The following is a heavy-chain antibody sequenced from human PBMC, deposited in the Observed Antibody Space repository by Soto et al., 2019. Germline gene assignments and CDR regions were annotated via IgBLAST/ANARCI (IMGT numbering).Heavy chain of an antibody. J-gene: IGHJ4*02. D-gene: IGHD2-15*01. Sequence: PSETLSLTCAVYGGSFSGYYWTWICQPPGTGLEWIGEIYYSGSTYYNPSLKSRVTISVDTSKNQFSLKLSSVTAADTAVYYCARHTPAISISDHWGQGTLVTVSS. CDR3: ARHTPAISISDH. CDR1: GGSFSGYY. CDR2: IYYSGST. V-gene: IGHV4-34*01.